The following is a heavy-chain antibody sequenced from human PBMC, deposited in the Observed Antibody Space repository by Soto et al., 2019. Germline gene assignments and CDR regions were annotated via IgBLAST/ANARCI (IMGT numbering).Heavy chain of an antibody. V-gene: IGHV1-69*08. J-gene: IGHJ4*02. CDR2: IIPILGIA. CDR3: ARERDTWGHIAVAGTTPLDY. Sequence: QVQLVQSGAEVKKPGSSVKVSCKASGGTFSSYTISWVRQAPGQGLEWMGRIIPILGIANYAQKFQGRVTITADKSTSTAYRELSSLRSEDTAVYYCARERDTWGHIAVAGTTPLDYWGQGTLVTVSS. D-gene: IGHD6-19*01. CDR1: GGTFSSYT.